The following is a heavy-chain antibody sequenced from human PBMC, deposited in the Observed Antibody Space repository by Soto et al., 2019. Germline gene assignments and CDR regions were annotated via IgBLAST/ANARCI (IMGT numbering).Heavy chain of an antibody. CDR2: ISSSSSYI. CDR1: GFTFSSYS. J-gene: IGHJ6*03. Sequence: GGSLRLSCAASGFTFSSYSMNWVRQAPGKGLEWVSSISSSSSYIYYADSVKGRFTISRDNAKNSLYLQMNSLRAEDTAVYYCARVGVRYSGYDWSEFYYYYMDVWGKGTTVTVSS. V-gene: IGHV3-21*01. D-gene: IGHD5-12*01. CDR3: ARVGVRYSGYDWSEFYYYYMDV.